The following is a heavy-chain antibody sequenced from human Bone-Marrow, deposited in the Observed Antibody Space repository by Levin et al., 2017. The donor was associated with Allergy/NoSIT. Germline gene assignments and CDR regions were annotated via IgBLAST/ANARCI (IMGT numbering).Heavy chain of an antibody. Sequence: GGSLRLSCAASGFTFSSYSMNWVRQAPGKGLEWVSYISSSSSTIYYADSVKGRFTISRDNAKNSLYLQMNSLRAEDTAVYYCARDGHSGYDWWVYYFDYWGQGTLVTVSS. V-gene: IGHV3-48*01. CDR2: ISSSSSTI. J-gene: IGHJ4*02. CDR1: GFTFSSYS. D-gene: IGHD5-12*01. CDR3: ARDGHSGYDWWVYYFDY.